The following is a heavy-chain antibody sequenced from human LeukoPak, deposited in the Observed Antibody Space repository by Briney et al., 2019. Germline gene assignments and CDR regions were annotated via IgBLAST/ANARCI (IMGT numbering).Heavy chain of an antibody. CDR2: INSYNGNT. D-gene: IGHD3-10*01. J-gene: IGHJ4*02. V-gene: IGHV1-18*01. Sequence: HRASVKVSCKTSGYTFTSYGISWVRQAPGQGLEWMGWINSYNGNTDYSQKLQGRVSMTTDTSTNTAYMELRSLTSDDTAVYYCARAFSGWLQYYDFWGQGTLVTVSS. CDR3: ARAFSGWLQYYDF. CDR1: GYTFTSYG.